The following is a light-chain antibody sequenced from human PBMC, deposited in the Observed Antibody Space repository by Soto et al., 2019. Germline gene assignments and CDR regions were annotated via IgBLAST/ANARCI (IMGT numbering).Light chain of an antibody. CDR2: EVT. CDR1: SSDIRASNY. CDR3: GSKTGSDKHVV. J-gene: IGLJ3*02. V-gene: IGLV2-8*01. Sequence: QSALSQPPSASGSPGQSVTISCSGISSDIRASNYVSWYQQHPGKAPKLVVSEVTKRPSGVPDRFSGSRSGTTAFLTISGLKTEDEADYYCGSKTGSDKHVVFGGGTKMTVL.